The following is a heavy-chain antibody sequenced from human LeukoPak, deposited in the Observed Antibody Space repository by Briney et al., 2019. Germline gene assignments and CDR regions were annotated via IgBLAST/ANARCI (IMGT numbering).Heavy chain of an antibody. CDR1: GFTFSSYG. J-gene: IGHJ4*02. CDR2: ISGSGGET. D-gene: IGHD4-23*01. V-gene: IGHV3-23*01. Sequence: GRSLRLSCVASGFTFSSYGMHWVRQAPGKGLEWVSAISGSGGETSYADSVRGRFTISRDNSMNTLDLQMNSLRAEDTAVYYCAKDYGGQVGDFFDYWGQGTLVTVSS. CDR3: AKDYGGQVGDFFDY.